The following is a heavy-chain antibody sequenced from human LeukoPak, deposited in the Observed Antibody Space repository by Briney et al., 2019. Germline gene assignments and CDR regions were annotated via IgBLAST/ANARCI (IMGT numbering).Heavy chain of an antibody. D-gene: IGHD2-2*01. Sequence: GGSLRLSCAASGFTFSNAWMSWVRQAPGKGLEWVGRIKSKTDGGTTDYAAPVKGRFTISRDDSKNTLYLQMNSLKTEDTAVYYCTTAGSYCSSTSCYDYWGQGTLVTVSS. CDR1: GFTFSNAW. J-gene: IGHJ4*02. CDR3: TTAGSYCSSTSCYDY. CDR2: IKSKTDGGTT. V-gene: IGHV3-15*01.